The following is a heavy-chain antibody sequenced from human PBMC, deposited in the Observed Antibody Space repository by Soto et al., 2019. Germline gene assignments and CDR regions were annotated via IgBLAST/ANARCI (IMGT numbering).Heavy chain of an antibody. Sequence: QVQLVESGGGVVQPGGSLRLSCAASGFTFSSHAMNWVRQAPGKGLEWVAVIAYDGINKYYGDSVKGRSIISRDNSKNTLHLQMSSLRAEDPAIYYCAKSLITFGGGTSYYVASWGQGTLVAVSS. D-gene: IGHD3-16*01. V-gene: IGHV3-30-3*01. CDR3: AKSLITFGGGTSYYVAS. J-gene: IGHJ4*02. CDR1: GFTFSSHA. CDR2: IAYDGINK.